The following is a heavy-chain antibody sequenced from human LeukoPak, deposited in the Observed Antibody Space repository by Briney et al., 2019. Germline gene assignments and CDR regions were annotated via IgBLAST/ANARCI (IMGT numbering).Heavy chain of an antibody. CDR3: ARDRTTVTTVAYYYYMDV. CDR1: GCSLSSYS. Sequence: SDTLSLTCTVSGCSLSSYSWSWIRQPAGKGLEWIGRIYTSGSTNYNTSLKSRVTMSVDTSKNQFSLKLSSVTAADTAVYYCARDRTTVTTVAYYYYMDVWGKGTTVTVSS. J-gene: IGHJ6*03. V-gene: IGHV4-4*07. D-gene: IGHD4-11*01. CDR2: IYTSGST.